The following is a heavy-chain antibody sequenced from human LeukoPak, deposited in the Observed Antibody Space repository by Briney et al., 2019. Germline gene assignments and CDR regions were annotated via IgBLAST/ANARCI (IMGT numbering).Heavy chain of an antibody. CDR2: INPYSGGT. CDR3: ARDRQGSIVYGMDV. J-gene: IGHJ6*02. D-gene: IGHD6-13*01. CDR1: GYTFTDYF. Sequence: GASVKVSCKASGYTFTDYFVHWVRQAPGQGLEGMGWINPYSGGTDYAQKFQVRVTMTRDTSIRTAYMELSRLKSDDTAVYYCARDRQGSIVYGMDVWGQGTTVTVSS. V-gene: IGHV1-2*02.